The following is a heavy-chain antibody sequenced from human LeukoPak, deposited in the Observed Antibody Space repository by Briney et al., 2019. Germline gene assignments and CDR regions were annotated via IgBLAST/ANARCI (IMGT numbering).Heavy chain of an antibody. CDR1: GFSLTTTGVG. Sequence: SGPTLVNPTQTLTLTCTFSGFSLTTTGVGVGWIRQPPGKSLEWLALIYWDNDRRCRPSLKSRLTITKDTSKNQVVLTMTNMDPVDTATYYCAHRVGDGSTWDGGRFDYWGQGTLVTVSS. D-gene: IGHD6-13*01. CDR2: IYWDNDR. CDR3: AHRVGDGSTWDGGRFDY. V-gene: IGHV2-5*02. J-gene: IGHJ4*02.